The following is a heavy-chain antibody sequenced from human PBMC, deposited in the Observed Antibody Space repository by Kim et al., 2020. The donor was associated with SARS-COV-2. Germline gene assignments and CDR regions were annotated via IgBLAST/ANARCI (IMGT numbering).Heavy chain of an antibody. Sequence: PSETLSLTCAVYGGSFSGDYWSWIRQPPGKGLEWIGEINHSGSTNYNPSLKSRVTISVDTSKNQFSLKLSSVTAADTAVYYCARRYYYGSGCLDPWGQGTLVTVSS. D-gene: IGHD3-10*01. V-gene: IGHV4-34*01. CDR1: GGSFSGDY. CDR2: INHSGST. CDR3: ARRYYYGSGCLDP. J-gene: IGHJ5*02.